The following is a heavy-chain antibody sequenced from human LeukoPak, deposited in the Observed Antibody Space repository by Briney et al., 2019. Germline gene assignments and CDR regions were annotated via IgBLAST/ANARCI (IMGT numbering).Heavy chain of an antibody. CDR2: IRYDGRDE. V-gene: IGHV3-30*02. J-gene: IGHJ3*01. CDR1: GFTFSIHG. D-gene: IGHD3-10*01. CDR3: AGEGVYHSGSTAAFDV. Sequence: PGGSLRLSCAAPGFTFSIHGIHWVRQAPGKGLEWVAFIRYDGRDEYYADSVKGRFTVSRDSSKNTLYLQLNSLRPEDTAMYYCAGEGVYHSGSTAAFDVWGQGTMVTVSS.